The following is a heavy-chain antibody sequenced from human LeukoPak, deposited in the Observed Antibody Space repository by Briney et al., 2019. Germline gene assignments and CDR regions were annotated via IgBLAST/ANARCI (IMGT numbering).Heavy chain of an antibody. Sequence: SETLSLTCAVYGGSFSGYYWSWIRQPPGKGLEWIGEINHSGSTNYNPSLKSRVTISVDTSKNQFSLKLSSVTAADTAVYYCARGGYEYYYMDVWGKGTTVIVSS. V-gene: IGHV4-34*01. CDR3: ARGGYEYYYMDV. D-gene: IGHD5-18*01. CDR1: GGSFSGYY. CDR2: INHSGST. J-gene: IGHJ6*03.